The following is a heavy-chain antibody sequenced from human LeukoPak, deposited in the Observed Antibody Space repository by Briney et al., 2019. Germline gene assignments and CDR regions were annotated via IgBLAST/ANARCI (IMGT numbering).Heavy chain of an antibody. Sequence: GGSLRLSCAASGFTFSSYWMSWVRQAPGKGLEWVSSISSSSSYIYYADSVKGRFTISRDNAKNSLYLQMNSLRAEDTAVYYCARGRLIAAAGTNWFDPWGQGTLVTVSS. D-gene: IGHD6-13*01. CDR3: ARGRLIAAAGTNWFDP. CDR2: ISSSSSYI. V-gene: IGHV3-21*01. J-gene: IGHJ5*02. CDR1: GFTFSSYW.